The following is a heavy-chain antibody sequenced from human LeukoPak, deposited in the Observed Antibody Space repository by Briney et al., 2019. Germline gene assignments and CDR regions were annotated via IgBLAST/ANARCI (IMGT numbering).Heavy chain of an antibody. D-gene: IGHD3-3*01. V-gene: IGHV3-23*01. CDR2: ISGSGGST. Sequence: GGSLRLSCAASGFTFSSYAMSWVRQAPGKGLEWVSAISGSGGSTYYADSVKGRFTISRDNSKNPLYLQMNSLRAEDTAVYYCAKTYSDFWSGYYTVDYYMDVWGKGTAVTVSS. CDR1: GFTFSSYA. J-gene: IGHJ6*03. CDR3: AKTYSDFWSGYYTVDYYMDV.